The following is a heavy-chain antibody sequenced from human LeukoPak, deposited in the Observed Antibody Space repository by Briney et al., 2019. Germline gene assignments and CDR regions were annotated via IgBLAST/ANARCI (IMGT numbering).Heavy chain of an antibody. V-gene: IGHV3-15*07. CDR3: VTDANRILGARGTGY. CDR2: IKNKHEHHAT. J-gene: IGHJ4*02. Sequence: PGRSLRLSCAASGFTFSSYAMHWVRQAPGKGLEWVGLIKNKHEHHATDYAAPVRGRFITTRDDSSSTLFLQMNSLKTEDTAVYYCVTDANRILGARGTGYWGQGILVTVSS. D-gene: IGHD1-26*01. CDR1: GFTFSSYA.